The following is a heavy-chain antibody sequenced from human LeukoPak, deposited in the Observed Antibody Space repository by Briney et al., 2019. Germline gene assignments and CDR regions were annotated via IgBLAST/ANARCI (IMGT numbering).Heavy chain of an antibody. D-gene: IGHD3-16*01. V-gene: IGHV3-7*01. J-gene: IGHJ4*02. CDR1: GFTFSTSW. Sequence: PGGSLRLSCVASGFTFSTSWMTWVRQAPGKGLEWVANINQDGSEEKYADSVKGRFTIFRDNTRNSVYLQMNRLRVDDTAVYYCARDPDEWGIPPNHWGQGTLVSVSS. CDR3: ARDPDEWGIPPNH. CDR2: INQDGSEE.